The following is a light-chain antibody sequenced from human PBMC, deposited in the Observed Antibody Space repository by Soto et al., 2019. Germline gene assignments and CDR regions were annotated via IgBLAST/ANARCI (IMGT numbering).Light chain of an antibody. V-gene: IGKV3-20*01. CDR1: ETVSSSY. Sequence: DIVLTQSPGTLSLSPGDGATLSCRASETVSSSYLAWYQQKPGQAPRLLIYGASSRATGIPDRFSGSGSGTDFTLTISRLEPEDFAVYYCQQYGSSRTFGQGTKVDIK. J-gene: IGKJ1*01. CDR3: QQYGSSRT. CDR2: GAS.